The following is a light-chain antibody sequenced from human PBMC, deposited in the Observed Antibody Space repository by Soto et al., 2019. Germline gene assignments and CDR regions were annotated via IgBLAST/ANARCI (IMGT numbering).Light chain of an antibody. CDR1: SSDVGGYNY. Sequence: QSALTQPPSASGSPGQSATISCTGTSSDVGGYNYVSWYQQHPGKAPKLMIYEVSKRPSGVPDRFSGSKSGNTASLTVSGLQAEDEADYYCSSYAGSNNFPYVFGTGTKLTVL. J-gene: IGLJ1*01. CDR2: EVS. V-gene: IGLV2-8*01. CDR3: SSYAGSNNFPYV.